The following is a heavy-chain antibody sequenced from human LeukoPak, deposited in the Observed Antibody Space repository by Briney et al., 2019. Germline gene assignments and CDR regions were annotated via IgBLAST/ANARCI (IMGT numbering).Heavy chain of an antibody. CDR1: GFTFSSYS. V-gene: IGHV3-21*01. J-gene: IGHJ4*02. CDR2: ISSSSNYI. D-gene: IGHD1-26*01. Sequence: GGSLRLSCAASGFTFSSYSMNWVRQAPGKGLEWVSSISSSSNYIYYADSVKGRFTISRDNAKNSLYLQTNSLRAEDTAVYYCARVSGSYTTANFDYWGQGTLVTVSS. CDR3: ARVSGSYTTANFDY.